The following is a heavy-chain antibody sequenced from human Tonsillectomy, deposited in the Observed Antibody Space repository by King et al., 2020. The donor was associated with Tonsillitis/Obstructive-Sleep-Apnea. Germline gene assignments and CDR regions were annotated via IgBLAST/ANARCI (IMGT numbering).Heavy chain of an antibody. V-gene: IGHV1-3*01. Sequence: VQLVQSGAEVKKPGASVKVSCKASGYTFTSYAMHWVRQAPGQRLEWMVWINAGNGNTKYSQKFKGRVTITRDTSASTAYMELSSLRSEDTAVYYCARDRPYCSSTSCYLSRAFDIWGQGTMVTVSS. CDR3: ARDRPYCSSTSCYLSRAFDI. D-gene: IGHD2-2*01. J-gene: IGHJ3*02. CDR1: GYTFTSYA. CDR2: INAGNGNT.